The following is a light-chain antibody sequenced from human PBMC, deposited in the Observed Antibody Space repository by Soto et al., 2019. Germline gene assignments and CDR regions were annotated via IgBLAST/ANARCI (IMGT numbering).Light chain of an antibody. CDR3: QQYNNWPPYT. CDR1: QTIANN. CDR2: GAS. J-gene: IGKJ2*01. V-gene: IGKV3-15*01. Sequence: ETVMTQSPATLSVSPGERATLSCRASQTIANNLAWYQQRPGQAPRLLIYGASTRATGIPARFSGSGSGTEFTLTISSLQSEDFAIYYCQQYNNWPPYTFGPGTKLEIK.